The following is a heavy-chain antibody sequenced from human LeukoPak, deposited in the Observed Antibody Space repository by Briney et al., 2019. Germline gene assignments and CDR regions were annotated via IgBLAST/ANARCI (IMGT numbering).Heavy chain of an antibody. CDR3: SRESGAFSPFGY. V-gene: IGHV4-4*02. CDR1: GFTFSSHV. D-gene: IGHD1-26*01. J-gene: IGHJ4*02. CDR2: ISLSGVT. Sequence: PGGSLRLSCAASGFTFSSHVIHWVRQPPGQGLEWIGEISLSGVTNYNPSLKSRVTMSLDRSKNHLSLILTSVTAADTAVYYCSRESGAFSPFGYWGQGTLVTVSS.